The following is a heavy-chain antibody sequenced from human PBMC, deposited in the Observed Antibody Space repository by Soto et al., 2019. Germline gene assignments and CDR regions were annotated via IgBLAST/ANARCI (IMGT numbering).Heavy chain of an antibody. Sequence: SETLSLTCAVYGGSFSGYYWSWIRQPPGKGLEWIGEINHSGSTNYNPSLKSRVTISVDTSKNQFSLKLSSVTAADTAVYYCASRTNFGVDDIGNNWFDPWGQGTLVTVSS. CDR3: ASRTNFGVDDIGNNWFDP. CDR1: GGSFSGYY. CDR2: INHSGST. D-gene: IGHD3-3*01. J-gene: IGHJ5*02. V-gene: IGHV4-34*01.